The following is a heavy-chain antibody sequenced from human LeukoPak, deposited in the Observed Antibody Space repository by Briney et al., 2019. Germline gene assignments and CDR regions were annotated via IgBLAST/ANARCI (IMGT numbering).Heavy chain of an antibody. CDR2: ISYIGST. J-gene: IGHJ3*02. V-gene: IGHV4-59*11. D-gene: IGHD1-14*01. CDR1: GVSISGHY. Sequence: SETLSLTCAVSGVSISGHYLTWIRQPPGKPLEWIGYISYIGSTNYNPSLKSRVTISVDTSKNQFSLRLKSVTAADTAVYYCVRDQISINALDMWGQGTRVTVSA. CDR3: VRDQISINALDM.